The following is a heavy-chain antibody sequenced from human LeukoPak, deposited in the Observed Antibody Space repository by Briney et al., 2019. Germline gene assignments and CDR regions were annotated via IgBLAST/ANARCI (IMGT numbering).Heavy chain of an antibody. Sequence: PSETLSLTCTASGGSISCYYWSWIRQPAGKGLEWIGLIYTSGSTNYNPSLKSRVTMSVDTSKNQFSLKLSSVTAADTAVYYCARVTYYDWLQFSFDYWGQGTLVTVSS. CDR3: ARVTYYDWLQFSFDY. CDR1: GGSISCYY. D-gene: IGHD3-9*01. CDR2: IYTSGST. V-gene: IGHV4-4*07. J-gene: IGHJ4*02.